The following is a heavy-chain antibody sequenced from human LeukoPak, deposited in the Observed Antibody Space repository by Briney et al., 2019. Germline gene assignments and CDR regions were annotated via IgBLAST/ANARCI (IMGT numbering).Heavy chain of an antibody. CDR3: AKDAYYDFWSGYSTRTYYFDY. D-gene: IGHD3-3*01. Sequence: GGSLRLSCAASGFTFSSYGMHRVRQAPGKGLEWVAFIRYDGSNKYYADSVKGRFTISRDNSKNTLYLQRNSLRAEDTAVYYCAKDAYYDFWSGYSTRTYYFDYWGQGTLVTVSS. CDR1: GFTFSSYG. J-gene: IGHJ4*02. CDR2: IRYDGSNK. V-gene: IGHV3-30*02.